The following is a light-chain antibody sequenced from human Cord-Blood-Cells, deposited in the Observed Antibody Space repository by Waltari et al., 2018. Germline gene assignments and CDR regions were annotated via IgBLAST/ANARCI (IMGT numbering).Light chain of an antibody. CDR3: SSYAGSNNLV. Sequence: QSAMTQPPSASGSPGQSVTISCTRTSSDVGGYNYVSWYQQHPGKAPKHLIYEVSKRPSGLPDRFSGSKSGNTASLTVSGLQAEDEADYYCSSYAGSNNLVFGGGTKLTVL. CDR2: EVS. CDR1: SSDVGGYNY. J-gene: IGLJ2*01. V-gene: IGLV2-8*01.